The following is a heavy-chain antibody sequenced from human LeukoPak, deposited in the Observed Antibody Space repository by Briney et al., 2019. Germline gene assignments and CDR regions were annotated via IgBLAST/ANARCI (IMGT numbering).Heavy chain of an antibody. Sequence: GGSLRLSCAASGFTFSSYAMSWVRQAPGKGLEWVSAISGSGGSTYYTDSVKGRFTISRDNAKNSLYLQVNSLRAEDTAVYYCARDLRRGIAARRDNYWGQGTLVTVSS. CDR2: ISGSGGST. J-gene: IGHJ4*02. CDR3: ARDLRRGIAARRDNY. D-gene: IGHD6-6*01. V-gene: IGHV3-23*01. CDR1: GFTFSSYA.